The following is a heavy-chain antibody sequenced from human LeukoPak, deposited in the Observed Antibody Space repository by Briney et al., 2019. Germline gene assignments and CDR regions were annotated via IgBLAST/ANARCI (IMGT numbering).Heavy chain of an antibody. Sequence: GESLKISCKGSGYSFTSYWIGWVRQMPGKGLEWMGIIYPGDSDTRYSPSFRGQVTISADKSISTAYLQWSSLKASDTAMYYCARQGVVITPNDAFDIWGQGTMVTVSS. CDR2: IYPGDSDT. V-gene: IGHV5-51*01. J-gene: IGHJ3*02. CDR1: GYSFTSYW. CDR3: ARQGVVITPNDAFDI. D-gene: IGHD3-22*01.